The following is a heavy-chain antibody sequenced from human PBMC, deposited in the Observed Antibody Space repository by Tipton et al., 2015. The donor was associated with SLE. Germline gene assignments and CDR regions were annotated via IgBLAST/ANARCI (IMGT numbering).Heavy chain of an antibody. CDR3: ASMIVVIPVEARRDGMDV. Sequence: TLSLTCAVSGGSITSHYWSWIRQPPGKGLEWIGYIYYTGDTKYNPSLKSRATISVDTSKNQFSLKLSSVTAADTAVYYCASMIVVIPVEARRDGMDVWGQGTTVTVSS. J-gene: IGHJ6*02. D-gene: IGHD2-2*01. CDR2: IYYTGDT. CDR1: GGSITSHY. V-gene: IGHV4-59*11.